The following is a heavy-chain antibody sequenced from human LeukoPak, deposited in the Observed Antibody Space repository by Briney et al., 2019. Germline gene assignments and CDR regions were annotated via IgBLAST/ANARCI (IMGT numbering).Heavy chain of an antibody. CDR1: GYTLTESS. J-gene: IGHJ4*02. D-gene: IGHD3-3*01. Sequence: ASVKVSCKVSGYTLTESSMHWVRQAPGKGLEWMGGFDPEDGETIYAQKFQGRVTMTEDTSTDTAYMELSSLRSEDTAVYYCATGPSTIFGVVITPFDYWGQGTLVTVSS. V-gene: IGHV1-24*01. CDR2: FDPEDGET. CDR3: ATGPSTIFGVVITPFDY.